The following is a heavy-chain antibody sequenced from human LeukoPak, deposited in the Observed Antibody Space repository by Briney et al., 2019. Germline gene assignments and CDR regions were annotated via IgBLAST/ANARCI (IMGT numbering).Heavy chain of an antibody. J-gene: IGHJ4*02. CDR3: ATGAPGADYFDY. CDR2: FDPEDGET. Sequence: GASVKVSCKVSGYTLTELSMHWVRQAPGKRLEWMGGFDPEDGETIYAQKFQGRVTMTEDTSTDTAYMELSSLRSEDTAVYYCATGAPGADYFDYWGQGTLVTVSS. V-gene: IGHV1-24*01. CDR1: GYTLTELS. D-gene: IGHD1-14*01.